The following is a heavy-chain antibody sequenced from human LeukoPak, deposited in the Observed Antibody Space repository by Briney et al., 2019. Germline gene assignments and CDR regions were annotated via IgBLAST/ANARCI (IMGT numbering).Heavy chain of an antibody. Sequence: PGGSLRLSCAASGFTFSSYAMTWIRQAPGKGLEWVANIKQDGSEKYYVDSVKGRFTISRDNAKNSLYLQMNSLRAEDTAVYYCARDYRPLPRLDYWGQGTLVTVSS. J-gene: IGHJ4*02. V-gene: IGHV3-7*01. CDR1: GFTFSSYA. CDR3: ARDYRPLPRLDY. CDR2: IKQDGSEK.